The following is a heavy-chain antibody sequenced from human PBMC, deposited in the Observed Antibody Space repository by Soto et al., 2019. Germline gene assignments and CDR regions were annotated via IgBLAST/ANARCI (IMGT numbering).Heavy chain of an antibody. J-gene: IGHJ4*02. CDR2: VFHTGPT. V-gene: IGHV4-4*02. Sequence: QVQLQESGPGLVKPSGTLSLTCAVSGDSVSSLYYGCWLRQPPGRRVECIGEVFHTGPTSNTPSLRSRITISMDKSTNQFPLDLSSVTSADTAVYYGARSAGWYGVHSWGPGTRVIVSS. CDR1: GDSVSSLYY. CDR3: ARSAGWYGVHS. D-gene: IGHD3-10*01.